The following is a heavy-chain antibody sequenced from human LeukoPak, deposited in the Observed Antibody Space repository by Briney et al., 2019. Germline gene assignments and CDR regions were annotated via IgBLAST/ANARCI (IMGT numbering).Heavy chain of an antibody. CDR2: IIPIFGTA. CDR3: ARGIIGYYFDY. J-gene: IGHJ4*02. CDR1: GGTFSSYG. V-gene: IGHV1-69*05. D-gene: IGHD2-15*01. Sequence: SVKVSCKASGGTFSSYGISWVRQAPGQGLEWMGGIIPIFGTANYAQKFQGRVTMTTDTSTITAYMELRSLRSDDTAVYYCARGIIGYYFDYWGQGTLVTV.